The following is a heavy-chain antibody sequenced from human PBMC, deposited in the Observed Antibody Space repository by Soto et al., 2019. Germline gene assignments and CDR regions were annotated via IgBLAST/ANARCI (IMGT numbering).Heavy chain of an antibody. CDR3: TRGNWFDP. CDR1: GSALTELS. Sequence: QVRLIQSGTEVKKPGASVKVSCSLSGSALTELSLHWVRQAPGKGLEWMGCSDREDGETFYAQKFEGRLTITDDTSTNTAYMEIRSLGSEDTAVYYCTRGNWFDPWGQGTLVAVSS. J-gene: IGHJ5*02. CDR2: SDREDGET. V-gene: IGHV1-24*01.